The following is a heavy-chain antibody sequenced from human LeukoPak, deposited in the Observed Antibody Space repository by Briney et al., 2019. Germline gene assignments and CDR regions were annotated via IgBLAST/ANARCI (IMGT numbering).Heavy chain of an antibody. Sequence: GGSLRLSCAASGFTFSTYAMMWVRQAPGKGLELVSAISGSGGSTYYADSVRGRFTISTDNSKNTLHLQMNSLRAEDTAVYYCAKDLSSIAVAGFHYWGQGTLVTVSS. D-gene: IGHD6-19*01. V-gene: IGHV3-23*01. J-gene: IGHJ4*02. CDR3: AKDLSSIAVAGFHY. CDR1: GFTFSTYA. CDR2: ISGSGGST.